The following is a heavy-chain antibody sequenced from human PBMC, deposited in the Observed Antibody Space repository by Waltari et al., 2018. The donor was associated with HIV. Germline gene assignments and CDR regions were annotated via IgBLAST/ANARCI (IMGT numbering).Heavy chain of an antibody. CDR1: GVTCRSSG. J-gene: IGHJ6*02. CDR2: IWYDGSNK. V-gene: IGHV3-33*01. D-gene: IGHD3-10*01. Sequence: QVQLVASGGGVVQPGRSLRLSCAASGVTCRSSGMHWVRQAPGKGLEWVAVIWYDGSNKYYADSVKGRFSISRDNSKNTLYLQMNSLRAEDTAVYFCARRGVLTYYYTMDVWGQGTTVTVSS. CDR3: ARRGVLTYYYTMDV.